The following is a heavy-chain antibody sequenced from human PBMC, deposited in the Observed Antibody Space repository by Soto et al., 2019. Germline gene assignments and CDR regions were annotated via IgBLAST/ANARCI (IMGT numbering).Heavy chain of an antibody. CDR2: ISYDGSNK. J-gene: IGHJ6*02. CDR3: AKDSQTGRGYDYVWKYYYYGMDV. D-gene: IGHD3-16*01. V-gene: IGHV3-30*18. Sequence: PGGSLRLSCAASGFTFSSYGMHWVRQAPGKGLEWVAVISYDGSNKYYADSVKGRFTISRDNSKNTLYLQMNSLRAEDTAVYYWAKDSQTGRGYDYVWKYYYYGMDVWGQGTTVTVSS. CDR1: GFTFSSYG.